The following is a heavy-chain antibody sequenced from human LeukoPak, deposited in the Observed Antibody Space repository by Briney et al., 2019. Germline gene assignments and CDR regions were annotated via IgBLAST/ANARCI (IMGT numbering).Heavy chain of an antibody. D-gene: IGHD1-26*01. V-gene: IGHV3-11*01. CDR3: ARDQWELRQSTFDI. Sequence: GGSLRLSCTASGFTFGDYAMSWFRQAPGQGLEWVSYISSGGSTIHYADSVKGRFTISRDNAKNSLYLEMNSLRVEDTAVYYCARDQWELRQSTFDIWGQGTMVTVSS. J-gene: IGHJ3*02. CDR2: ISSGGSTI. CDR1: GFTFGDYA.